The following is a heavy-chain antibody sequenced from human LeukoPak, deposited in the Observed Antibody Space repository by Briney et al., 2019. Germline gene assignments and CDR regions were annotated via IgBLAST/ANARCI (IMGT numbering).Heavy chain of an antibody. J-gene: IGHJ6*02. V-gene: IGHV3-11*06. CDR3: ARAPHYSNYGPYYYGMDV. CDR2: ISSSSSYT. CDR1: GFTFSDYY. Sequence: GGSLRLSCAASGFTFSDYYMSWIRQAPGKGLEWVSYISSSSSYTNYADSVRGRFTISRDNAKNSLYLQLNSLRAEDTAVYYCARAPHYSNYGPYYYGMDVWGQGTTVTVSS. D-gene: IGHD4-11*01.